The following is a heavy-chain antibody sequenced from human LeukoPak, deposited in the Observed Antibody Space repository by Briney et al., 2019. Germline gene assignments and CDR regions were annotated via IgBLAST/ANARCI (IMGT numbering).Heavy chain of an antibody. V-gene: IGHV3-33*01. Sequence: PGGSLRLSCAASGFTFSSYGMHWVRQAPGKGLEWVAVIWYDGSNKYYADSVKGRFTISRDNSKNSLYLQMNNLRDDDTAVYYCARDQGMVNDAFDVWGQGTLVTVSS. CDR3: ARDQGMVNDAFDV. CDR1: GFTFSSYG. J-gene: IGHJ3*01. CDR2: IWYDGSNK. D-gene: IGHD4/OR15-4a*01.